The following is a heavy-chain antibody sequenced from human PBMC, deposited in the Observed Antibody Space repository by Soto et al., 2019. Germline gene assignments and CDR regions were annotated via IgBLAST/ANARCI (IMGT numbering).Heavy chain of an antibody. CDR2: IDHAGST. Sequence: QVQLQQWGAGLLKPSETLSLTCAVYSGSFNGYYWTWIRQSPGRGLEWIGAIDHAGSTNYNPSLKRGVTISVDTLKNHFSLKVNSVAAADPAIYYCARGRGTADVSRRNWFDPWGQGTLVTVSS. V-gene: IGHV4-34*01. J-gene: IGHJ5*02. CDR3: ARGRGTADVSRRNWFDP. CDR1: SGSFNGYY. D-gene: IGHD6-13*01.